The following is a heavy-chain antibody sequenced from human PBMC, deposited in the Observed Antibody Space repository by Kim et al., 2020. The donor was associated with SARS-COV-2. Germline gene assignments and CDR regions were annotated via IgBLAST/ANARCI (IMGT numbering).Heavy chain of an antibody. Sequence: SETLSLTCTVSGDSISTYYWTWIRQPPGKGLEWIGSIFYSGSGGNTKYNPSLKSRIAISVDPSKNQFSLKLNSMTAADTAMYYCARQGVAGNYATDAFDLWRQATMVTASP. D-gene: IGHD6-19*01. CDR2: IFYSGSGGNT. J-gene: IGHJ3*01. V-gene: IGHV4-59*01. CDR3: ARQGVAGNYATDAFDL. CDR1: GDSISTYY.